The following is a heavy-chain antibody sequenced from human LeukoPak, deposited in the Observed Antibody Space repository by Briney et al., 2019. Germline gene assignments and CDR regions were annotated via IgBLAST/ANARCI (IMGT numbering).Heavy chain of an antibody. V-gene: IGHV3-74*01. J-gene: IGHJ4*02. CDR3: AREPRHCRVDCYSLFDY. CDR2: IRADGRST. D-gene: IGHD2-21*02. Sequence: GGSLRLSCAASGFTFSSYWMHWALQAPGKGLVWVSRIRADGRSTNYADSVRGRFTISRDNAMNTVYLQMNSLRADDTAVYYCAREPRHCRVDCYSLFDYWGQGTLVTVSS. CDR1: GFTFSSYW.